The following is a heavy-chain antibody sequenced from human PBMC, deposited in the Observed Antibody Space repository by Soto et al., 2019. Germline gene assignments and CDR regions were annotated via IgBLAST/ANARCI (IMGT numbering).Heavy chain of an antibody. V-gene: IGHV1-69*02. CDR2: IIPILGIA. CDR1: GGTIGSCT. CDR3: ARGAVGWSAGSLY. D-gene: IGHD6-19*01. Sequence: ASVELCCKASGGTIGSCTRMWVRQEQKQGLEWMGRIIPILGIANYAQKFQGRVTITADKSTSTAYMELSSLRSEDTAVYYCARGAVGWSAGSLYWGKGTLVPVSS. J-gene: IGHJ4*02.